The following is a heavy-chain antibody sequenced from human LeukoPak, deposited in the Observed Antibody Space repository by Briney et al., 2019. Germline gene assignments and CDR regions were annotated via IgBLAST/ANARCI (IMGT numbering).Heavy chain of an antibody. J-gene: IGHJ4*02. CDR1: GGSISSGSYY. CDR3: ARYDPVYYDSSGYYYVIIGNL. V-gene: IGHV4-61*02. Sequence: PSETLSLTCTVSGGSISSGSYYWSWIRQPAGKGLEWIGRIYTGGSTNYNPSLKSRVTISVDTSKNQFSLKLSSVTAADTAVYYCARYDPVYYDSSGYYYVIIGNLWGQGTLVTVSS. D-gene: IGHD3-22*01. CDR2: IYTGGST.